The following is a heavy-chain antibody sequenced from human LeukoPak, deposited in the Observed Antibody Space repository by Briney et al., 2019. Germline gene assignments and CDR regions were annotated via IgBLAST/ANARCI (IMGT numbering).Heavy chain of an antibody. CDR1: GYSFTSYW. V-gene: IGHV5-51*01. Sequence: GESLKISCKGSGYSFTSYWIGWVRQMPGKGLEWMGIIYPGDSDTRYSPSFQGQVTISADKSISTAYLQWSSLKASDTAMYYCATRGYYDSSGPHYYYYYMDVWGKGTTVTVSS. CDR2: IYPGDSDT. D-gene: IGHD3-22*01. J-gene: IGHJ6*03. CDR3: ATRGYYDSSGPHYYYYYMDV.